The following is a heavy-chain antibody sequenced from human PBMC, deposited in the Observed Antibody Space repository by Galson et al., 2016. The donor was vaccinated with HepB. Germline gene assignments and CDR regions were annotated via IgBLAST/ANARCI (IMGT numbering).Heavy chain of an antibody. J-gene: IGHJ4*02. D-gene: IGHD4-17*01. CDR1: GGSFNSYS. CDR3: VRVTTVTTGDYFAS. V-gene: IGHV4-59*04. CDR2: VYYYGTT. Sequence: SETLSLTCSVYGGSFNSYSWSWIRQPPGKGLEWIGNVYYYGTTYYNPSLKSRVNMSVDASRDQFSLTLTSVTAADTAFYYCVRVTTVTTGDYFASWGQGTLVTVSS.